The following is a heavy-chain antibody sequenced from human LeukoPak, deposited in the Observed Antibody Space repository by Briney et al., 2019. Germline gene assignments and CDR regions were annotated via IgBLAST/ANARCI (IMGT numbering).Heavy chain of an antibody. V-gene: IGHV4-31*02. CDR2: IYYSGST. J-gene: IGHJ6*02. CDR1: GVTISSGGYY. CDR3: ARLGVAGTANYYYYGMYV. Sequence: SETLSLTCTVSGVTISSGGYYWGWLRQRQGKGLEWIGYIYYSGSTYYNPSLKSRVTISVDTSKNQFSLKLSSVTAADTAVYYCARLGVAGTANYYYYGMYVWGQGTTVTVSS. D-gene: IGHD6-19*01.